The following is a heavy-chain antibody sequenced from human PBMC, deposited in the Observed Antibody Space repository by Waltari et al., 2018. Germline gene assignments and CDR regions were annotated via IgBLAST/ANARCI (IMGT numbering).Heavy chain of an antibody. CDR1: GYSFTSYW. Sequence: EVQLVQSGAEVKKPGESLKISCKGSGYSFTSYWIGWVRQMPGKGLEWVGFTLPVDSDPNYPPSFQGQLPLPAHKPTTPASLRWGSLKASATAIYYSGGGGGGWDYFDYWGQGTLVTVSS. J-gene: IGHJ4*02. D-gene: IGHD3-16*01. CDR3: GGGGGGWDYFDY. CDR2: TLPVDSDP. V-gene: IGHV5-51*01.